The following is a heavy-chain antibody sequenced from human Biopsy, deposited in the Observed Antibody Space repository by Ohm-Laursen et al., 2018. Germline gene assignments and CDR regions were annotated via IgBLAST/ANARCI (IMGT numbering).Heavy chain of an antibody. CDR1: GGSISSSTTYY. J-gene: IGHJ5*02. CDR2: IYNTETT. V-gene: IGHV4-39*01. CDR3: ARHPTGFWFGP. Sequence: SDTLSLTCAVSGGSISSSTTYYWAWLRQPPGKGLEWIGSIYNTETTFYNPSLKSRVTISVDTSTNQFSLKVSSVTAADTALYFCARHPTGFWFGPWGHGTLVTVSS.